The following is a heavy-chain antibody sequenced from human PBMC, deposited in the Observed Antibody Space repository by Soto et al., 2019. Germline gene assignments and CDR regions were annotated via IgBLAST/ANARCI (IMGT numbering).Heavy chain of an antibody. CDR3: ARNAVIDAYYFDY. D-gene: IGHD3-22*01. CDR1: GGSISSYY. V-gene: IGHV4-59*01. Sequence: PSETLSLTCTVSGGSISSYYWSWIRQPPGKGLEWIGYIYYSGSTNYNPSLKSRVTISVDTSKNQFSLKLSSVTAADTAVYYCARNAVIDAYYFDYWGQGTLVTVS. CDR2: IYYSGST. J-gene: IGHJ4*02.